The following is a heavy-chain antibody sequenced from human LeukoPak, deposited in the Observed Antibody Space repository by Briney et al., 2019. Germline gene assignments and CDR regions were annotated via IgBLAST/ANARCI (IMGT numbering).Heavy chain of an antibody. V-gene: IGHV3-30*01. CDR2: ISYDGSNK. CDR3: ARDSSRSYMDV. CDR1: GFTFSSYA. Sequence: GGSLRLSCAASGFTFSSYAMHWVRQAPGKGLEWVAVISYDGSNKYYADSVKDRFTISRDNSKNTLYLQMNSLRAEDTAVYYCARDSSRSYMDVWGKGTTVTVSS. J-gene: IGHJ6*03.